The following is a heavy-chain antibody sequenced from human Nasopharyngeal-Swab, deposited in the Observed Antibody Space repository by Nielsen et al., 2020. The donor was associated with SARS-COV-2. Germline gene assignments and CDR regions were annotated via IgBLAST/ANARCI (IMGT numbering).Heavy chain of an antibody. V-gene: IGHV4-34*01. D-gene: IGHD3-3*01. CDR2: INHSGST. CDR3: ARALSFDFWSGYYHPPLYYYCGMDV. Sequence: SETLSLTCAVYGGSFSGYYWSWIRQPPGKGLEWIGEINHSGSTNYNPSLKSRVTISVDTSKNQFSLKLSSVTAADTAVYYCARALSFDFWSGYYHPPLYYYCGMDVWGQGTTVTVSS. CDR1: GGSFSGYY. J-gene: IGHJ6*02.